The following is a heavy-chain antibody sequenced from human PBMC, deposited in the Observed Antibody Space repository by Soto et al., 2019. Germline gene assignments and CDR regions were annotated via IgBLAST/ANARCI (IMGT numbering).Heavy chain of an antibody. CDR3: ARAYSSDDV. Sequence: QVQLVQSGAEVKKPGASVKVSCKASGYTFTGYNLHWVRQAPGQGLEWMGWINPNSGGSNYAKKFQGRVNLTRDTSISTAYMEMNRLRSDDTAVYYCARAYSSDDVWGQGTTVTVSS. CDR1: GYTFTGYN. D-gene: IGHD6-13*01. V-gene: IGHV1-2*02. J-gene: IGHJ6*02. CDR2: INPNSGGS.